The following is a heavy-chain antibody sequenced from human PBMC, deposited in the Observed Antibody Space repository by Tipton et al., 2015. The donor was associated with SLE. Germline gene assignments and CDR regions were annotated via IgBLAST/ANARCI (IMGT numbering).Heavy chain of an antibody. CDR2: INLNNGDT. D-gene: IGHD3-10*01. V-gene: IGHV1-2*02. J-gene: IGHJ4*02. CDR1: GYTFTGYY. Sequence: QLVQSGAEVKRPGASVKVSCKASGYTFTGYYMHWVRQAPGQGLQWMGWINLNNGDTNFVQQFQGRVTMTRDTSISTAYMELSRLRSDDTAVYYCARERGGTYFFDYWGQGALVTVSS. CDR3: ARERGGTYFFDY.